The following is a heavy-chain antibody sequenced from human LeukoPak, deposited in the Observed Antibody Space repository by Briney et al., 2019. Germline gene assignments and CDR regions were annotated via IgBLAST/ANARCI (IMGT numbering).Heavy chain of an antibody. J-gene: IGHJ4*02. CDR2: IYYSGST. CDR3: ASLVGPSPFFDY. Sequence: PSETLSLTCTVSGGSISSGGYYWSWIRQHPGKGLEWIGYIYYSGSTYYNPSLKSRVTISVDTSKNQFSLKLSSVTAADTAVYYCASLVGPSPFFDYRGQGTLVTVSS. CDR1: GGSISSGGYY. D-gene: IGHD2-2*01. V-gene: IGHV4-31*03.